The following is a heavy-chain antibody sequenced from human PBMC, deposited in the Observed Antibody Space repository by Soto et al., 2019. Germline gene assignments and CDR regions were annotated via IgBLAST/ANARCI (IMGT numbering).Heavy chain of an antibody. Sequence: PSETLSLTCTVSGGSISKSGYFRSWIRQHPGKGLEWIGYIYDSGSTYYNPSLKSRVSLSVDTSKNQFSLNLTSVTAADTAMYYCARSSRSYLDFWGQGTLVTVSS. CDR3: ARSSRSYLDF. CDR2: IYDSGST. J-gene: IGHJ4*02. CDR1: GGSISKSGYF. V-gene: IGHV4-31*03.